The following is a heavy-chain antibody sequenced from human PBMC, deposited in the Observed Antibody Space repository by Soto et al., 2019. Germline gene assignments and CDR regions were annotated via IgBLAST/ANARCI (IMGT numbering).Heavy chain of an antibody. CDR2: ISSNGGST. Sequence: GGSLRLSCAASGFTFSSYAMHWVRQAPGKGLEYVSAISSNGGSTYYANSVKGRFTISRDNSKNTLYLQMGSLRAEDMAVYYCARAVKDCSGGICYDWFDPWGQGTLVTVSS. CDR3: ARAVKDCSGGICYDWFDP. CDR1: GFTFSSYA. D-gene: IGHD2-15*01. V-gene: IGHV3-64*01. J-gene: IGHJ5*02.